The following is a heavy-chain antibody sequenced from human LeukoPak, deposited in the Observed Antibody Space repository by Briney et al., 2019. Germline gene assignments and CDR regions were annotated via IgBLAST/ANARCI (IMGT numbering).Heavy chain of an antibody. CDR3: AREEYSGSYYFDY. J-gene: IGHJ4*02. CDR2: ISSSSSYI. CDR1: GFAFSSYS. Sequence: PGGSLRLSCAASGFAFSSYSMNWVRQAPGKGLEWVSSISSSSSYIYYADSVKGRFTISRDNAKNSLYLQMNSLRAEDTAVYYCAREEYSGSYYFDYWGQGTLVTVSS. V-gene: IGHV3-21*01. D-gene: IGHD1-26*01.